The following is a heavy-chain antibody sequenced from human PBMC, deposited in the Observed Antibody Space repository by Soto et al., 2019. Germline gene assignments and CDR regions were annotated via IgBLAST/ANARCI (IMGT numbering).Heavy chain of an antibody. CDR2: IYSDGTT. J-gene: IGHJ6*02. Sequence: SETLSLTCTVAGGSISGYYWSWVRQPAGKGLEWVGRIYSDGTTNYSPSLKSRVTMSLDTSKYQFSLHFNSVTAADTAVYYCSRVGCSNSKCYTRGMDVWGQGTTVTVSS. V-gene: IGHV4-4*07. D-gene: IGHD2-2*01. CDR1: GGSISGYY. CDR3: SRVGCSNSKCYTRGMDV.